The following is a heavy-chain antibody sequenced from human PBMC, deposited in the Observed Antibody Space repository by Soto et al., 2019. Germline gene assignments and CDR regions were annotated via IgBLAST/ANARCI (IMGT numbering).Heavy chain of an antibody. CDR2: IYQSGST. CDR3: ARELLFYDSDGFSWDDAFDI. D-gene: IGHD3-22*01. Sequence: SETLSLTCAVSGGSLSSSAYSWSWIRQPPGKGLEWIGFIYQSGSTYYNPSLKSRVTMSLDRPKNQFSLKLSSVTAADTAVYYCARELLFYDSDGFSWDDAFDIWGQGTMVTVSS. J-gene: IGHJ3*02. CDR1: GGSLSSSAYS. V-gene: IGHV4-30-2*01.